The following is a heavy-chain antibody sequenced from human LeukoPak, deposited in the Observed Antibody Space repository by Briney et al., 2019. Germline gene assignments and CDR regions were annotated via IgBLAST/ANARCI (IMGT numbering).Heavy chain of an antibody. CDR2: ISGSGGST. V-gene: IGHV3-23*01. CDR1: GFTFSSYG. D-gene: IGHD2-21*02. J-gene: IGHJ4*02. CDR3: AIVHGDGTYYFDY. Sequence: GGSLRLSCAASGFTFSSYGMSWVRQAPGKGLEWVSAISGSGGSTYYADSVKGRFTISRDNSKNTLYLQMNSLRAEDTAVYYCAIVHGDGTYYFDYWGQGTLVTVSS.